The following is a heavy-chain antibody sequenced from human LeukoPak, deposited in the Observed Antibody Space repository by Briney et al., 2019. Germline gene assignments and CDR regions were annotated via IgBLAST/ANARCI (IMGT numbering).Heavy chain of an antibody. CDR3: ARGGSGSYYSRNWFDP. CDR2: INPSGGST. D-gene: IGHD3-10*01. Sequence: GASVKVSCKASGYTFTSYYMHWVRQAPGQGLEWMGIINPSGGSTSYAQKFQGRVTMTRDTSTSTVYMELSSLRSEDTAVYYFARGGSGSYYSRNWFDPWGQGTLVTVSS. CDR1: GYTFTSYY. J-gene: IGHJ5*02. V-gene: IGHV1-46*01.